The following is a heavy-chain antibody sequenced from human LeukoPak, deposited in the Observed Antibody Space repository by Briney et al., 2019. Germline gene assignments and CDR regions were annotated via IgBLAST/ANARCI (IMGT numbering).Heavy chain of an antibody. CDR2: ISSSGNSI. J-gene: IGHJ4*02. V-gene: IGHV3-11*01. CDR3: ARGTDY. CDR1: GFTFSDHY. Sequence: GGSLTLSCAASGFTFSDHYMSWLRQAPGKGLEWVSYISSSGNSIDYADSVKGRFSISRDNAKNSLYLQMNSLRAEDTAVYYCARGTDYWGQGTLVTVSS.